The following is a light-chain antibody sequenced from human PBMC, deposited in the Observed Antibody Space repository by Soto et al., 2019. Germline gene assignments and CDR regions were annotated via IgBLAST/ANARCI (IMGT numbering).Light chain of an antibody. CDR1: SSNIGAGYD. V-gene: IGLV1-40*01. Sequence: QSVLTQPPSVSGAPGQRVTISCTGSSSNIGAGYDVHWYLQLPGTAPKLVVYTNNNRPSGVPDRFSGSKSGNSASLAITRLQAEDEADYYCQSYDSRLSAYVFGTGTKLTVL. CDR2: TNN. CDR3: QSYDSRLSAYV. J-gene: IGLJ1*01.